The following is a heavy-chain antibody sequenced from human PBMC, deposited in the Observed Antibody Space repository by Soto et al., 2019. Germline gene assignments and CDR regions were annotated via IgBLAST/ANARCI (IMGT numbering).Heavy chain of an antibody. CDR2: IGTSDDT. D-gene: IGHD3-16*01. CDR1: GFTFSYYD. Sequence: EVQLVESGGALVPPGGSLRLSCAASGFTFSYYDMHWVRQAEGKGLEWVAAIGTSDDTYYADSVQGRFSISREDAKDSLYLQMSSLRAEDTAVYYCARGLLGEIDYWGQGTLVTVSS. V-gene: IGHV3-13*01. CDR3: ARGLLGEIDY. J-gene: IGHJ4*02.